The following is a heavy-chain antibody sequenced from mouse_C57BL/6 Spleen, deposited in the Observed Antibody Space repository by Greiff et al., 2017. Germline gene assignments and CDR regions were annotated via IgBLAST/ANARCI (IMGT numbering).Heavy chain of an antibody. D-gene: IGHD2-3*01. V-gene: IGHV1-64*01. CDR2: IHPNSGST. CDR3: ARSEGIYYGYYGAMDY. J-gene: IGHJ4*01. CDR1: GYTFTSYW. Sequence: QVQLQQPGAELVKPGASVKLSCKASGYTFTSYWMHWVKQRPGQGLEWIGMIHPNSGSTNYNEKFKSKATLTVDNSSSTAYMQRSSLTSEASAVYYCARSEGIYYGYYGAMDYWGQGTSVTVSS.